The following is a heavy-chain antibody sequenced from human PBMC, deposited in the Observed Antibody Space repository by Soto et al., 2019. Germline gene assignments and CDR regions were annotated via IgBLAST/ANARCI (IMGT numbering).Heavy chain of an antibody. CDR1: GGSISSYY. V-gene: IGHV4-59*01. D-gene: IGHD6-6*01. Sequence: QVQLQESGPGVVQPSETLSLTCTVSGGSISSYYWSWIRQPPGKGLEWIGYINYSGSTNYNPSLKSRVTISVDTSKNQFSLKLSSVTAADTAVYYCAREVIAARRVACGWPYNWFDPWGQGTLVTVSS. CDR3: AREVIAARRVACGWPYNWFDP. J-gene: IGHJ5*02. CDR2: INYSGST.